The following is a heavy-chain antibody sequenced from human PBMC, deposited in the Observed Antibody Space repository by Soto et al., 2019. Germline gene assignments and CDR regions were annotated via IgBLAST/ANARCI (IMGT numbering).Heavy chain of an antibody. CDR3: ARLGGYYQAFDN. Sequence: PSETLSLTCTVSGGSITRGGYYWSWIRQHPGKGLEWIGYIYNSGTTYYNPSLKSRVTISVDSSKNQFSLKLDSVTAADTAVYYCARLGGYYQAFDNWGQGTLVTVSS. V-gene: IGHV4-31*03. CDR1: GGSITRGGYY. CDR2: IYNSGTT. D-gene: IGHD3-3*01. J-gene: IGHJ4*02.